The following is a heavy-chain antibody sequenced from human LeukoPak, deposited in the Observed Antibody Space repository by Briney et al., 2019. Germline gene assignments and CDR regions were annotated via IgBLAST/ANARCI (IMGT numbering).Heavy chain of an antibody. CDR3: AGPAYTSTWTFDY. V-gene: IGHV4-30-4*01. CDR2: IYYSGST. J-gene: IGHJ4*02. Sequence: MASQTLSLTCTVSGGSISSGDYYWSWIRQPPGKGLEWIGYIYYSGSTYYNPSLKSRVTISVDTSKNQFSLKLSSVSAADTAVYYCAGPAYTSTWTFDYWGQGTLVTVSS. CDR1: GGSISSGDYY. D-gene: IGHD6-13*01.